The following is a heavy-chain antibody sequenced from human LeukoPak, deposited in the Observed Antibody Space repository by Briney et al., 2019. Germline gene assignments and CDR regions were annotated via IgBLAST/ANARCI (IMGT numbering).Heavy chain of an antibody. V-gene: IGHV3-21*01. Sequence: PGGSPRLSCAASGFTFSSYSMNWVRQAPGKGLEWVSSISSSSSYIYYADSVKGRFTISRDNAKNSLYLQMNSLRAEDTAVYYCARVYSGYDPLFDYWGQGTLVTVSS. J-gene: IGHJ4*02. D-gene: IGHD5-12*01. CDR2: ISSSSSYI. CDR1: GFTFSSYS. CDR3: ARVYSGYDPLFDY.